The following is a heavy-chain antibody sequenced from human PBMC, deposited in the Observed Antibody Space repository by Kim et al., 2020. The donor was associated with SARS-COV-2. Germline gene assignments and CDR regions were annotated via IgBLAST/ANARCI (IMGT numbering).Heavy chain of an antibody. D-gene: IGHD3-3*01. CDR3: ARECFSTCYGMDV. Sequence: AQKFQGRLTITTDRSTSTAYMELGSLRSDDTALYYCARECFSTCYGMDVWGQGTTVTVSS. V-gene: IGHV1-18*01. J-gene: IGHJ6*02.